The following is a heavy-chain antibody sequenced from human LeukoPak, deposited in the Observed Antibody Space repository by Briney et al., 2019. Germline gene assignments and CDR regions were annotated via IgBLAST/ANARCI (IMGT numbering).Heavy chain of an antibody. CDR1: GGSISSSSHS. V-gene: IGHV4-39*07. J-gene: IGHJ5*02. Sequence: PSETLSLTCSVSGGSISSSSHSWGWIRQSPGKGLEWIGSIYYSGSTFYNPSLKSRVTISVDTSKNQFSLKLSSVTAADTAVYYCAGGDVDTAMPIAVARFDPWGQGTLVTVSS. D-gene: IGHD5-18*01. CDR3: AGGDVDTAMPIAVARFDP. CDR2: IYYSGST.